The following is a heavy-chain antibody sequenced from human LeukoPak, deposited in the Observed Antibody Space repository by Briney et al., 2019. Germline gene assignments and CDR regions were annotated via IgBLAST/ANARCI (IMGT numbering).Heavy chain of an antibody. V-gene: IGHV3-64*01. D-gene: IGHD5-12*01. J-gene: IGHJ4*02. CDR1: GFTFSSYA. CDR3: AKGGYDLYFDY. Sequence: GGSLRLSCAASGFTFSSYAMHWVRQAPGKGLEYVSAISSNGGSTYYANSVKGRFTISRDNSKNTLYLQMNSLRAEDTAVYYCAKGGYDLYFDYWGQGTLVTVSS. CDR2: ISSNGGST.